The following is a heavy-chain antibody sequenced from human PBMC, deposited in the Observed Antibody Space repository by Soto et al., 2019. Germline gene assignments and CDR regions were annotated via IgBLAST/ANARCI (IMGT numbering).Heavy chain of an antibody. J-gene: IGHJ5*02. CDR1: EFPFSNHG. CDR3: AKDRDYGSGSYTLGPPKSVDP. V-gene: IGHV3-30*18. Sequence: GGSLRLSCSATEFPFSNHGMHWVSPAQSQGLEGVAVISYDGSNKYYADSVKGRFTISRDNSKNTLYLQMNSLRAEDTAVYYCAKDRDYGSGSYTLGPPKSVDPWGQGTLVTFSS. D-gene: IGHD3-10*01. CDR2: ISYDGSNK.